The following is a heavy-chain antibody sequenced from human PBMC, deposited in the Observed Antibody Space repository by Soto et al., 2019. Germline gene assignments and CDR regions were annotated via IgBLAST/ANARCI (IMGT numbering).Heavy chain of an antibody. D-gene: IGHD3-10*01. J-gene: IGHJ4*02. Sequence: QVQLVQSGAEVKQPGASVKVSCKASGYTFTSYGISWVRQAPGQGLEWMGWISVYNGNTNYAQKLQGRATMTTDTTTSTAYMELRSLRSDDTAVYYCASAWCGEFVYYFDYWGQGTLVTVSS. CDR1: GYTFTSYG. V-gene: IGHV1-18*01. CDR2: ISVYNGNT. CDR3: ASAWCGEFVYYFDY.